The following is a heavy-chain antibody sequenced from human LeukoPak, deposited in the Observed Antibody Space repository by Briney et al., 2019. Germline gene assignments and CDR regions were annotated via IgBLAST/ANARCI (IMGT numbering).Heavy chain of an antibody. D-gene: IGHD6-13*01. J-gene: IGHJ4*02. CDR1: GFTFSSYG. V-gene: IGHV3-30*02. Sequence: PGGSLRLSCAASGFTFSSYGMHWVRQAPGKGLEWVAFIRYDGSNKYYADSVKGRFTISRDNSKNTLYLQMNSLRAEDTAVYYCAKGPLAAAASYFDCWGQGTLVTVSS. CDR2: IRYDGSNK. CDR3: AKGPLAAAASYFDC.